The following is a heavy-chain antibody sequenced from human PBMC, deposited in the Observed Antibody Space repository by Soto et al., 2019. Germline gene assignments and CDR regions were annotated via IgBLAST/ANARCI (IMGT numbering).Heavy chain of an antibody. CDR2: IYYTGRT. J-gene: IGHJ5*01. CDR3: AREDGNDSEYNNCFDS. V-gene: IGHV4-59*01. D-gene: IGHD3-22*01. CDR1: GGSISSYY. Sequence: NPSETLSLTCTVSGGSISSYYWSWIRQPPGKGLEWIANIYYTGRTTYNPSLKSRVTISVDTSKNQFSLKLSSVTAADTAVYYCAREDGNDSEYNNCFDSWGQGTLVTVS.